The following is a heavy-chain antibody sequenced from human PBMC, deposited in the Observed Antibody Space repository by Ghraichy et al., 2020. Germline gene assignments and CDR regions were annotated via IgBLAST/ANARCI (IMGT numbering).Heavy chain of an antibody. D-gene: IGHD3-22*01. V-gene: IGHV4-59*08. CDR3: ARHEGVVITTDLDAFDI. CDR1: GGSISSYY. CDR2: IYYSGST. J-gene: IGHJ3*02. Sequence: SETLSLTCTVSGGSISSYYWSWIRQPPGKGLEWIGYIYYSGSTNYNPSLKSRVTISVDTSKNQFSLKLSSVTAADTAVYYCARHEGVVITTDLDAFDIWGQGTMVTVSS.